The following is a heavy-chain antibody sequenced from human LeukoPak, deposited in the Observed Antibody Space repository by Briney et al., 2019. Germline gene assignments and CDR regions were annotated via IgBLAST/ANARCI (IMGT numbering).Heavy chain of an antibody. D-gene: IGHD3-3*01. CDR2: IWYDGSNK. Sequence: GGSLRLSCAASGFTFSSYGMHWVRQAPGKGLEWAAVIWYDGSNKYYADSVKGRFTISRDNSKNTLYLQMNSLRAEDTAVYYCAKGVFGDWNYSDYWGQGTLVTVSS. V-gene: IGHV3-33*06. CDR1: GFTFSSYG. J-gene: IGHJ4*02. CDR3: AKGVFGDWNYSDY.